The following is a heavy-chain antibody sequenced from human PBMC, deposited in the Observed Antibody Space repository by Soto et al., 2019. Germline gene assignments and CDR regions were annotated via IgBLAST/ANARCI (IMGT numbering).Heavy chain of an antibody. CDR3: AQEGGYSSGWYLGYFDY. J-gene: IGHJ4*02. CDR1: GFTFSSYA. D-gene: IGHD6-19*01. Sequence: GGSLRLSCAASGFTFSSYAMSWVRQAPGKGLEWVSAISGSGGSTYYADSVKGRFTISRDNSKNTLYLQMNSLRAEDTAVYYCAQEGGYSSGWYLGYFDYWGQGTLVTVSS. V-gene: IGHV3-23*01. CDR2: ISGSGGST.